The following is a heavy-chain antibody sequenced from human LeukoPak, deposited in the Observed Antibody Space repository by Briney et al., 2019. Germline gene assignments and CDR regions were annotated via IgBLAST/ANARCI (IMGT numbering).Heavy chain of an antibody. Sequence: GRSLRLSCAASGFTFSNYAMHWVRQAPGKGLEWVAFISYGGSNKYYADSVKGRFTISRDNSKNTLYLQMNSLRAEDTAVYYCAREDIVVVPAAFDYWGQGTLVTVSS. D-gene: IGHD2-2*01. CDR3: AREDIVVVPAAFDY. V-gene: IGHV3-30-3*01. CDR2: ISYGGSNK. CDR1: GFTFSNYA. J-gene: IGHJ4*02.